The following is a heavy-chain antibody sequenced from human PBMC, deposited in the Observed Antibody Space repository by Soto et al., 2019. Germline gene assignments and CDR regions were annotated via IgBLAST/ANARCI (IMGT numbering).Heavy chain of an antibody. J-gene: IGHJ4*02. CDR2: ISYDGSNK. V-gene: IGHV3-30*18. CDR3: AKADLGYCSGGSCHPYDY. CDR1: GFTFSSYG. D-gene: IGHD2-15*01. Sequence: GGSLRLSCAASGFTFSSYGMHGVRQAPGKGLEWVAVISYDGSNKYYADSVKGRFTISRDNSKNTLYLQMNSLRAEDTAVYYCAKADLGYCSGGSCHPYDYWGQGT.